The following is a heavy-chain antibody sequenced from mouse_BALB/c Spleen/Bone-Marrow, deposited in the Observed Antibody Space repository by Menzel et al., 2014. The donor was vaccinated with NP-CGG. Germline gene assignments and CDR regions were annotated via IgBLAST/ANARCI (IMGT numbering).Heavy chain of an antibody. CDR3: ARRVGRGGFAY. CDR2: ISSGVGST. CDR1: GFAFTSYD. V-gene: IGHV5-12-1*01. Sequence: EVQLVESGGGLVKPGGSLKLACAASGFAFTSYDMSWVRQTPEKRLEWVAYISSGVGSTYYPDTVKGQFTISRDNAKNTLYLQMSSLKSEDTAMFYCARRVGRGGFAYWGQGTLVTVSA. J-gene: IGHJ3*01.